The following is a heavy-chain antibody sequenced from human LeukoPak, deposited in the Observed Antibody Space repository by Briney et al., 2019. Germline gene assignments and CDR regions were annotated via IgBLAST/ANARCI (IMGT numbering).Heavy chain of an antibody. CDR1: GGSFSGYY. V-gene: IGHV4-34*01. CDR2: INHSGST. Sequence: SETLSLTCAVYGGSFSGYYWSWIRQPPGKGLEWIGEINHSGSTYYNPSLKSRVTISVDTSKNQFSLKLSSVTAADTAVYYCARHASYYYDSSGFNWFDPWGQGTLVTVSS. J-gene: IGHJ5*02. CDR3: ARHASYYYDSSGFNWFDP. D-gene: IGHD3-22*01.